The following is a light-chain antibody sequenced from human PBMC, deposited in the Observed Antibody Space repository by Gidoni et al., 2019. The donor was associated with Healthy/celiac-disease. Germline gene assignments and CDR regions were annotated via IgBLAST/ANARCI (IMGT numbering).Light chain of an antibody. CDR2: AAS. CDR1: QSISSY. Sequence: DIKMTKSPSSLSASVGDRVTITGRASQSISSYMNWHQQKPGKAPKLLIYAASSLHTGVPARFSGSGSGTDFTLTISSLQPEDFATYYCQQCYSTPLTFXQXTKLEIK. J-gene: IGKJ2*01. CDR3: QQCYSTPLT. V-gene: IGKV1-39*01.